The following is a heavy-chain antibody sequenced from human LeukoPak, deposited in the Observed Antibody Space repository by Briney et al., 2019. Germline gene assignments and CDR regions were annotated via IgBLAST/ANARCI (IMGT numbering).Heavy chain of an antibody. J-gene: IGHJ4*02. V-gene: IGHV3-30-3*01. CDR3: ARDLYCTTGVCLPLFDY. CDR1: GFTFSSYA. D-gene: IGHD2-8*01. CDR2: ISYDGSNK. Sequence: PGRSLRLSCAASGFTFSSYAMHWVRQAPGKGLEWVAVISYDGSNKYYADSVKGRFTISRDNSKNTLYLQMNSLRAEDTAVYYCARDLYCTTGVCLPLFDYWGQGTLVTVSS.